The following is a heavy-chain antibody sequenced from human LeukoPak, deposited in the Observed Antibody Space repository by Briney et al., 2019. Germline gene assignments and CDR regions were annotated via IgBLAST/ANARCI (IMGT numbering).Heavy chain of an antibody. D-gene: IGHD2/OR15-2a*01. V-gene: IGHV3-30*18. CDR1: GFTFSSYG. J-gene: IGHJ6*03. CDR2: ISFDGSSK. CDR3: AKSADQYYYSYFYYMDV. Sequence: GGSLRLSCAASGFTFSSYGMHWVRQAPGKGLEWVAVISFDGSSKDYADSVKGRFTISRDNSKNTLYLQMNSLTVEDTAVYYCAKSADQYYYSYFYYMDVWGKGTTVTVSS.